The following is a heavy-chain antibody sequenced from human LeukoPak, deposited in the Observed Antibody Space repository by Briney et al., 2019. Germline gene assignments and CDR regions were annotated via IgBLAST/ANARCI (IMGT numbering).Heavy chain of an antibody. CDR2: ISGSSGST. J-gene: IGHJ3*02. Sequence: GGSLRLSCAASGFTFNNYAMTWVRQAPGKGLEWVSGISGSSGSTYYADSVKGRFTISRDNSKNTLYLQMNSLRAEDTAVYYCARRDGDPVDAFDIWGQGTMVTVSS. CDR1: GFTFNNYA. D-gene: IGHD4-17*01. V-gene: IGHV3-23*01. CDR3: ARRDGDPVDAFDI.